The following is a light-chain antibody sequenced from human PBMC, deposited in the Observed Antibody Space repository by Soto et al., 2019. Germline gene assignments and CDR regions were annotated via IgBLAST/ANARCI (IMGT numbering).Light chain of an antibody. V-gene: IGKV3-15*01. CDR3: QQYGSSGT. CDR2: GAS. CDR1: QSVSSN. Sequence: EIVMTQSPATLSVPPGERSTLSCRASQSVSSNLAWYQQKPGQAPRLLIYGASTRATGIPARFSGSGSGTDFTLTISRLEPEDFAVYYCQQYGSSGTFGQGTKVDI. J-gene: IGKJ1*01.